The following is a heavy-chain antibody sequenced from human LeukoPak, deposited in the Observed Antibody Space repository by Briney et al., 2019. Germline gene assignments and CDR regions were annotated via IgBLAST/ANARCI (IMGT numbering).Heavy chain of an antibody. CDR1: GFTFSSYG. J-gene: IGHJ6*02. CDR3: AKDTFTTEYSGSYYGMDV. CDR2: ISYDGSNK. D-gene: IGHD1-26*01. Sequence: PGRSLRLSCAASGFTFSSYGMHWVRQAPGKGLEWVAVISYDGSNKYYADSVKGRFTISRDNSKNTLYLQMISLRAEGTAVYYCAKDTFTTEYSGSYYGMDVWGQGTTVTVSS. V-gene: IGHV3-30*18.